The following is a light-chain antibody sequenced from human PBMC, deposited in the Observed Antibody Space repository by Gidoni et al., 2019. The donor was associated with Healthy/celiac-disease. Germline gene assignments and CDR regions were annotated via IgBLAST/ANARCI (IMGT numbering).Light chain of an antibody. CDR2: DTA. J-gene: IGKJ4*01. V-gene: IGKV3-20*01. Sequence: IILTQSTGTLSVSPGERAPLFCRATQPVSGNFLAWYPLKPGQPPSLLIYDTARRATGVPDRFSGSGSGTDFSLLISRLQTEDSALYYCQQYGASPLTFGGGTRVEI. CDR3: QQYGASPLT. CDR1: QPVSGNF.